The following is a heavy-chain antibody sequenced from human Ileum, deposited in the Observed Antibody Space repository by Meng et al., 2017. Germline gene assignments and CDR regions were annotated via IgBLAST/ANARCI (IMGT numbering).Heavy chain of an antibody. CDR3: ARDSRGVRGIIKGGVGV. Sequence: GESLKISCAASGFTFSSYEMNWVRQAPGKGLEWISYTSSDGNTIYYADSVKGRFTISRDNAKNSMFLQMNSLRAEDTAVYYCARDSRGVRGIIKGGVGVWGQGTTVTVSS. V-gene: IGHV3-48*03. D-gene: IGHD3-10*01. CDR2: TSSDGNTI. J-gene: IGHJ6*02. CDR1: GFTFSSYE.